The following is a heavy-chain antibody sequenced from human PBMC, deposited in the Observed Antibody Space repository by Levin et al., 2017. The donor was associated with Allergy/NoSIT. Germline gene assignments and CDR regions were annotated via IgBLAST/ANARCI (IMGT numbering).Heavy chain of an antibody. CDR3: ASLGYCSGGSCRGLDY. CDR1: GFTFSDRY. D-gene: IGHD2-15*01. J-gene: IGHJ4*02. Sequence: SCAASGFTFSDRYMDWVRQAPGKGLEWVGRTRNKANSYTTEYAASVKGRFTISRDDSKNSLYLQMNSLKTEDTAIYYCASLGYCSGGSCRGLDYWGQGTLVTVSS. V-gene: IGHV3-72*01. CDR2: TRNKANSYTT.